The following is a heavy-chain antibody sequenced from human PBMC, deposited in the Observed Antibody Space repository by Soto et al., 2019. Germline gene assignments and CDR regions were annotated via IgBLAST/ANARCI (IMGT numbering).Heavy chain of an antibody. V-gene: IGHV3-9*01. J-gene: IGHJ4*02. Sequence: EVQLVESGGGLVQPGRSLRLSCAASGFTFDDYAMHWVRQAPGKGLEWVSGISWNSGSIGYADSVKGRFTISRDNAKNSLYLQMNSLSAEDTALYYCAKDIRWLKPTGGFDYWGQGTLVTVSS. CDR1: GFTFDDYA. D-gene: IGHD4-17*01. CDR2: ISWNSGSI. CDR3: AKDIRWLKPTGGFDY.